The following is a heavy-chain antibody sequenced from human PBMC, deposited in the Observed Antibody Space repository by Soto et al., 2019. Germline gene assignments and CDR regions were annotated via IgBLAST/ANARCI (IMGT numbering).Heavy chain of an antibody. CDR2: ISDDGINT. V-gene: IGHV3-30-3*01. D-gene: IGHD3-16*01. J-gene: IGHJ4*02. CDR3: ARGMITFGGY. CDR1: GFTFNNYA. Sequence: QVQLVESGGGVVQPGRSLRLSCAASGFTFNNYAMYWVRQAPGKGLEWMAVISDDGINTYYADSVKGRFIISRDNSKNTPYLQMNSLRPEDTAVYYCARGMITFGGYWGQGTLVTVSS.